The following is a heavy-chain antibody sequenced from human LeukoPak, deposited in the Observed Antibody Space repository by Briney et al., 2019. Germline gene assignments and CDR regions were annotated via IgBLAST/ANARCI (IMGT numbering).Heavy chain of an antibody. V-gene: IGHV4-34*01. CDR2: INHSGST. Sequence: PSETLSLTCAVYGGSFSGYYWSWIRQPPGKGLEWIGEINHSGSTNYNPSLKSRVTISVDTSKNQFSLKLSSVTAADTAVYYCARGYSSSWRNHFDYWGQGTLATVSS. J-gene: IGHJ4*02. CDR3: ARGYSSSWRNHFDY. CDR1: GGSFSGYY. D-gene: IGHD6-13*01.